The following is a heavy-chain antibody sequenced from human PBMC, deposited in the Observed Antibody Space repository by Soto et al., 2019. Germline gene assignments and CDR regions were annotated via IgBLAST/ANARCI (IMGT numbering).Heavy chain of an antibody. Sequence: QVQLQESGPGLVKPSQTLSLTCTVSGGSISSGDYYWSWIRQPPGKGLEWIGYIYYSGSTYYNPSLKSLVTISVDTSKNQFSLKLSSVTAADTAVYYCARASETRYSGSYESNDFDYWGQGTLVTVSS. D-gene: IGHD1-26*01. J-gene: IGHJ4*02. CDR1: GGSISSGDYY. CDR2: IYYSGST. CDR3: ARASETRYSGSYESNDFDY. V-gene: IGHV4-30-4*01.